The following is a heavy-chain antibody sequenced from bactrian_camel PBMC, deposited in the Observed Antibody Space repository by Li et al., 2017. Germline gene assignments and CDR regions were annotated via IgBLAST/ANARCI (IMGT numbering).Heavy chain of an antibody. D-gene: IGHD2*01. CDR1: GRIYKDC. CDR2: IVTSGEAT. J-gene: IGHJ6*01. CDR3: AARGPYCYTKLSVADFTY. V-gene: IGHV3S54*01. Sequence: HVQLVESGGGLVQPGESLTLSCVASGRIYKDCLGWFRQAPGKNREGVAAIVTSGEATYYADSVKGRFTISRDNAKNTLYLQLNSLTIEDTAMYYCAARGPYCYTKLSVADFTYWGQGTQVTVS.